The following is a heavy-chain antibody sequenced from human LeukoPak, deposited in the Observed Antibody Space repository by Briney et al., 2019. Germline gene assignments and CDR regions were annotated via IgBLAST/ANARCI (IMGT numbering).Heavy chain of an antibody. CDR3: ARGPDIVVVPAATYYFDY. CDR2: IIPIFGTA. D-gene: IGHD2-2*01. J-gene: IGHJ4*02. Sequence: APVKVSCKASGGTFSSYAISWVRQAPGQGLEWMGGIIPIFGTANYAQKFQGRVTITADESTSTAYMELSSLRSEDTAVYYCARGPDIVVVPAATYYFDYWGQGTLVTVSS. CDR1: GGTFSSYA. V-gene: IGHV1-69*13.